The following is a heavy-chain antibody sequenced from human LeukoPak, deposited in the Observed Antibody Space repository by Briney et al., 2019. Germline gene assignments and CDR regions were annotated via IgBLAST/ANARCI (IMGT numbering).Heavy chain of an antibody. CDR3: ARGSSYEQSFDY. V-gene: IGHV4-59*01. Sequence: SETLSLTCTVSGASISSYYWSWIRQPPGKGLEWIGYIYYSGSTNYNPSLKSRVTISVDTSKNQFSLKLSSVTAADTAVYYCARGSSYEQSFDYWGQGTLITVSS. CDR2: IYYSGST. J-gene: IGHJ4*02. D-gene: IGHD5-12*01. CDR1: GASISSYY.